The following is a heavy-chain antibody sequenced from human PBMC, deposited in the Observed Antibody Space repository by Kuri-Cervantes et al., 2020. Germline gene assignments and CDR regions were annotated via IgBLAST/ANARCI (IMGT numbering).Heavy chain of an antibody. J-gene: IGHJ1*01. CDR1: GYSISSGHS. CDR2: LYHSGIP. V-gene: IGHV4-38-2*02. Sequence: SETLSPTCSVSGYSISSGHSWGWIRQPPGKGLEWIGNLYHSGIPYYNPSLKSRVTISIDTSKNQFSLKLSSVTAADTAKYYCTRGVRVWGQGILVTVSS. CDR3: TRGVRV.